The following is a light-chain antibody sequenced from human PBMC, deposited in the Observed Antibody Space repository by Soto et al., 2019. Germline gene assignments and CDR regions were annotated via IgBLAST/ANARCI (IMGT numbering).Light chain of an antibody. V-gene: IGLV2-11*01. J-gene: IGLJ1*01. CDR2: DVN. Sequence: QSALTQPRSVSGSPGQSVTISCTGTSSDIGGYNYVSWYQQHPGKAPKFLIYDVNKRPSGVPDRFSGSKSGNTASLTISGLQSEDEGDYFCCSYAGSSTYVFGTGTKLTVL. CDR3: CSYAGSSTYV. CDR1: SSDIGGYNY.